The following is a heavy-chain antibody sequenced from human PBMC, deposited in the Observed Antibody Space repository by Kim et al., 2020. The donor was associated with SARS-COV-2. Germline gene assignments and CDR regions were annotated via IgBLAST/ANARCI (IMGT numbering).Heavy chain of an antibody. CDR1: GGSISSSSYY. Sequence: SETLSLTCTVSGGSISSSSYYWGWIRQPPGKGLEWIGSIYYSGSTYYNPSLKSRVTISVDTSKNQFSLKLSSVTAADTAVYYCARAVEGSGSYGETLGWYFDLWGRGTLVTVSS. V-gene: IGHV4-39*07. CDR2: IYYSGST. J-gene: IGHJ2*01. D-gene: IGHD3-10*01. CDR3: ARAVEGSGSYGETLGWYFDL.